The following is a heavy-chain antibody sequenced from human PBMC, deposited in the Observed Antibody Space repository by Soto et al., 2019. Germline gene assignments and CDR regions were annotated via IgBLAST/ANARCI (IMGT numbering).Heavy chain of an antibody. Sequence: QGQLVQSGAEVKKPGSSVKVSCKVSGGLFSSYPISWVRQVPGQGLEWLGGIIPVFQTAYYTQRFQGRVTTTADESTNTAYMELSSLRSEDTAIYYCAGGGSGYIWFNEFWGQGTLVTVAS. D-gene: IGHD3-22*01. CDR1: GGLFSSYP. CDR2: IIPVFQTA. CDR3: AGGGSGYIWFNEF. V-gene: IGHV1-69*01. J-gene: IGHJ4*02.